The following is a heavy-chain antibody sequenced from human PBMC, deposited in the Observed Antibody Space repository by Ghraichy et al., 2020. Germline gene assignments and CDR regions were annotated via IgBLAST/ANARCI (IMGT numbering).Heavy chain of an antibody. CDR3: AKGRDQRGFFDI. CDR2: ISDSGTST. V-gene: IGHV3-23*01. Sequence: GGSLRLSCAASAFTFSSYAMSWVRQSPGEGLEWVSAISDSGTSTSYGDSVKGRFTISRDNSKNTLYLQMNSLRAEDTAVYYCAKGRDQRGFFDIWGQGTMVTVS. CDR1: AFTFSSYA. J-gene: IGHJ3*02. D-gene: IGHD3-10*01.